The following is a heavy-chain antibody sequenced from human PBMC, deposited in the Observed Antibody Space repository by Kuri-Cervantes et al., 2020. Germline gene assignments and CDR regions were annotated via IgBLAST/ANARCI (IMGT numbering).Heavy chain of an antibody. Sequence: LSLTCAASGFTFSNAWMSWVRQAPGKGLEWVGRIKSKTDGGTTDYAAPVKGRFTISRDDSKNTLYLQMNSLKTEDTAVYYCTTGRRWELLPYYYYGMDVWGQGTTVTVSS. D-gene: IGHD1-26*01. CDR2: IKSKTDGGTT. CDR1: GFTFSNAW. CDR3: TTGRRWELLPYYYYGMDV. V-gene: IGHV3-15*01. J-gene: IGHJ6*02.